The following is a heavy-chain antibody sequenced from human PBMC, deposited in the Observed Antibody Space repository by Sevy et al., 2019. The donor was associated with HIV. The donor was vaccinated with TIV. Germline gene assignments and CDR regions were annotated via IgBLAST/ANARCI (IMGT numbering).Heavy chain of an antibody. CDR2: ISSDGSNK. V-gene: IGHV3-30-3*01. J-gene: IGHJ6*02. D-gene: IGHD3-9*01. CDR3: ARAADDILTGYYRPLYYYYYGMDV. CDR1: GFTFSSYA. Sequence: GGSLRLSCAASGFTFSSYAMHWVRQAPGKGLEWVAVISSDGSNKYYADSVKGRFTISRDNSKNTLYLQMNSLRAEDTAVYYCARAADDILTGYYRPLYYYYYGMDVWGQGTTVTVSS.